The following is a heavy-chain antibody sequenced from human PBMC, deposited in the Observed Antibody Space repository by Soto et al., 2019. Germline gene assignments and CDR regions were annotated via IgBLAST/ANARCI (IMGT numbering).Heavy chain of an antibody. D-gene: IGHD6-13*01. CDR2: VHGGGST. V-gene: IGHV3-53*01. Sequence: VQLVESGGGLIQPGGSLRLSCAASGFTVSNHHMTWVRQAAGKGLELVSFVHGGGSTSYADSVKGRFTISRDNSKNTLYLQMDSLIAEDTAIYYCAGRLTAAASLDYWGRGTLVTVS. J-gene: IGHJ4*02. CDR3: AGRLTAAASLDY. CDR1: GFTVSNHH.